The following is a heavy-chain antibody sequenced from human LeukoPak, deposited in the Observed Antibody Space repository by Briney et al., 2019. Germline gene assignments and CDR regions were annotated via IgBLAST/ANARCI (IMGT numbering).Heavy chain of an antibody. CDR2: IIPIFGIA. D-gene: IGHD3-22*01. V-gene: IGHV1-69*04. CDR1: GGTFSSYA. Sequence: SVKVSCKASGGTFSSYAISWVRQAPGQGLEWMGRIIPIFGIANYAQKFQGRVTITADKSTSTAYMELSSLRSEDTAVYYCARDPEVITFAYWGQGTLVTVSS. CDR3: ARDPEVITFAY. J-gene: IGHJ4*02.